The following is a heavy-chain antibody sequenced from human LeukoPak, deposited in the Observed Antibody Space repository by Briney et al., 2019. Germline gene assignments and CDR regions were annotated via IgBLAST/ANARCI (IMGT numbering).Heavy chain of an antibody. CDR2: MNPNSGNT. Sequence: ASVKVSCKASGYTFTSYDIKWVRQAPGQGRERMGRMNPNSGNTGYTQKSQGRVTITRNTALDTDYMELDSLRSEYWAVYYCARRGVFGGYDYHDYWGQGTLVTVSS. CDR3: ARRGVFGGYDYHDY. J-gene: IGHJ4*02. D-gene: IGHD5-12*01. CDR1: GYTFTSYD. V-gene: IGHV1-8*01.